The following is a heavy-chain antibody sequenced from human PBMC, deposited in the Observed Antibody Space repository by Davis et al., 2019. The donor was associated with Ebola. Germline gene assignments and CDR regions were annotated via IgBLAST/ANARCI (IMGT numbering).Heavy chain of an antibody. Sequence: GGSLRLSCAASGFTFSSFGIHWVRQAPGKGLEWVSYISSSSSTIYYADSVKGRFTISRDNAKNSLYLQMNSLRDEDTAVYYCARDLSSSWYQGGDFDYWGQGTLVTVSS. CDR3: ARDLSSSWYQGGDFDY. J-gene: IGHJ4*02. CDR2: ISSSSSTI. V-gene: IGHV3-48*02. D-gene: IGHD6-13*01. CDR1: GFTFSSFG.